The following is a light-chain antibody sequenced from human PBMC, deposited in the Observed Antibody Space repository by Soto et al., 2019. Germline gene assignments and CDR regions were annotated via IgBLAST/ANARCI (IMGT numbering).Light chain of an antibody. CDR1: QSVSSSN. CDR3: QQYGSTPRT. CDR2: GAS. J-gene: IGKJ1*01. V-gene: IGKV3-20*01. Sequence: EIVLTQSPGTLSLSPGERATLSCRASQSVSSSNLAWYQQNPGQAPRLLIYGASSRATGIPDRFSGSGSGTDFTLTISRLESEDFAVYYCQQYGSTPRTFGQGTKVEIK.